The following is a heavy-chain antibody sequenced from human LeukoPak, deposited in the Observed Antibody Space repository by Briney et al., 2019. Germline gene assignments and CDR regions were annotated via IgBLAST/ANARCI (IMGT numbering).Heavy chain of an antibody. J-gene: IGHJ4*02. CDR2: ISSSGDTV. D-gene: IGHD1-26*01. V-gene: IGHV3-48*03. CDR3: ARDGSFTSGSFFDS. CDR1: GFTFSSYE. Sequence: GGSLRLSCAASGFTFSSYEMNWVRQGPGKGPEWVSYISSSGDTVFYGYSLNGRFTISRDNAKNSLYLQIHNLRAEDTSVYYCARDGSFTSGSFFDSWGQGTLVTVSS.